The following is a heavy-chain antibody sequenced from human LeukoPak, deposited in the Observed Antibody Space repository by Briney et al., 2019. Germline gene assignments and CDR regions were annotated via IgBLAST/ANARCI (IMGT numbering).Heavy chain of an antibody. V-gene: IGHV1-46*01. CDR1: GYTFTNFY. Sequence: GASVKVSCKASGYTFTNFYLHWVRQAPGQGLEWMGINKPSGDTTYAQKFQGRVTMTRDTSACTVYMELSSLRSEDTAVYYCATEPRDRDAFDIWGQGTLVTVSS. D-gene: IGHD1-14*01. J-gene: IGHJ3*02. CDR3: ATEPRDRDAFDI. CDR2: NKPSGDT.